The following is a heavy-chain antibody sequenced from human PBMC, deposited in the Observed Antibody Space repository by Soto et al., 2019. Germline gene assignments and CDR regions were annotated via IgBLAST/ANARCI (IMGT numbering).Heavy chain of an antibody. Sequence: QVQLQESGPGLVKPSETLSLTCTVSSGSIINYYWSWIRQPPGKGLEWIGFIYYSGSTNYNSFLKSRVTMSVDMSRQQLSLKLNSVAAADTAVYYCASRLPRATTTGDAFDLWGQGTMVTVSS. CDR2: IYYSGST. CDR1: SGSIINYY. V-gene: IGHV4-59*01. CDR3: ASRLPRATTTGDAFDL. D-gene: IGHD1-26*01. J-gene: IGHJ3*01.